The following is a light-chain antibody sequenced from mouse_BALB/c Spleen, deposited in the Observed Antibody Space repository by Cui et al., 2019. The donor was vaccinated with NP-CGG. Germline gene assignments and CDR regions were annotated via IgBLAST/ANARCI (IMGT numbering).Light chain of an antibody. CDR3: ALWYSNHWV. J-gene: IGLJ1*01. CDR2: GTN. CDR1: TGAVTTSNY. Sequence: QAVVTQESALTKSPGETVTLTCRSSTGAVTTSNYANWVQEKPDHLFTGLIGGTNNRVPGVPARFSGSLIGDKAALTITGAQTEDEAIYFCALWYSNHWVFGGGTKLT. V-gene: IGLV1*01.